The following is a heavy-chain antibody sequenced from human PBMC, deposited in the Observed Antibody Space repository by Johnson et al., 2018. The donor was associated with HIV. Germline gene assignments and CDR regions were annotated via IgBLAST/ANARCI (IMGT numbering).Heavy chain of an antibody. D-gene: IGHD6-13*01. V-gene: IGHV3-74*01. Sequence: VQLVESGGGVVQPGRSLRLSCAASGFTFSSYAMHWVRQAPGKGLVWVSRMNGDGKSTTYADSVKGRFTISRDNAKNTLYLQMNSLRAEDTAVYYCAREQELIGERAFDIWGQGTMVTVSS. CDR1: GFTFSSYA. CDR3: AREQELIGERAFDI. CDR2: MNGDGKST. J-gene: IGHJ3*02.